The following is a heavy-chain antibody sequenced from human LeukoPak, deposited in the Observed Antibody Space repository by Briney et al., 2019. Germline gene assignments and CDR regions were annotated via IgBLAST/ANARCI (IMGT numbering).Heavy chain of an antibody. Sequence: SVKVSCKASGFTFISSAIQWFRQARGQRLEWIGWIAVGSGGTYSAQKFQERVTITRDLSTSTAYPELRSLRSEDTAVYYCAVHPGYSTWTAHRGILEYWGQGTLVTVSP. CDR1: GFTFISSA. D-gene: IGHD6-13*01. CDR2: IAVGSGGT. V-gene: IGHV1-58*02. J-gene: IGHJ4*02. CDR3: AVHPGYSTWTAHRGILEY.